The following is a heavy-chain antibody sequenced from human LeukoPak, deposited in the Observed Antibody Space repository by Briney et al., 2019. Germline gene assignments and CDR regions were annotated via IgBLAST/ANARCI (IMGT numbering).Heavy chain of an antibody. CDR1: GFTFDDYA. J-gene: IGHJ4*02. CDR2: ISWNSGSI. CDR3: AKDMKPGAAHLASFDY. Sequence: GGSLRLSCAASGFTFDDYAMHWVRQAPGKGLEWVSGISWNSGSIGYADSVKGRFTISRENAKNSLYLQMNSLRAEDTALYYCAKDMKPGAAHLASFDYWGQGTLVTVSS. V-gene: IGHV3-9*01. D-gene: IGHD3-10*01.